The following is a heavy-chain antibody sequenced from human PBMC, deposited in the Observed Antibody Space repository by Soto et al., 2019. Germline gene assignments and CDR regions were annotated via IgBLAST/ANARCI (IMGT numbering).Heavy chain of an antibody. V-gene: IGHV4-31*03. CDR2: IYYSGST. Sequence: SETLSLTCTVSGGSISSGGYYWSWIRQHPGKGLEWIGYIYYSGSTYYNPSLKSRVTISVDTSKNPFSPKLSSVTAADTAVSYCARDHMVRGVIIALYYYYGMDVWGQGTTVTVSS. CDR3: ARDHMVRGVIIALYYYYGMDV. J-gene: IGHJ6*02. D-gene: IGHD3-10*01. CDR1: GGSISSGGYY.